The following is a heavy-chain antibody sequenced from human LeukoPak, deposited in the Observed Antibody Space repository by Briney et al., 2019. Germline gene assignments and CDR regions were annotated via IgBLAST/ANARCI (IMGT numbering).Heavy chain of an antibody. CDR3: ARLTYDQYYFDY. CDR1: GGSFSGYY. V-gene: IGHV4-59*08. J-gene: IGHJ4*02. CDR2: IYYSGST. Sequence: PSETLSLTCAVYGGSFSGYYWSWIRQPPGKGLEWIGYIYYSGSTNYNPSLKSRVTISVDTSKNQFSLKLSSVTAADTAVYYCARLTYDQYYFDYWGQGTLVTVSS. D-gene: IGHD3-22*01.